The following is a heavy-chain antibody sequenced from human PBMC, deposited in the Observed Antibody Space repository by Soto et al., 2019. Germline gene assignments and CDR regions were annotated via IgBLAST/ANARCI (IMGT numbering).Heavy chain of an antibody. D-gene: IGHD3-3*01. CDR1: GFSLTTSGVG. CDR2: IYWDDDK. CDR3: AHRVLRTVFGLVTTTAIYFDF. J-gene: IGHJ4*02. V-gene: IGHV2-5*02. Sequence: QITLNESGPTQVKPRQTLTLTCTFSGFSLTTSGVGVGWICQSPGKAPEWLALIYWDDDKRYSPSLKSRLTTTKDTSKNQVVLTMADLDPADTATYYCAHRVLRTVFGLVTTTAIYFDFWGQGTPVAVSS.